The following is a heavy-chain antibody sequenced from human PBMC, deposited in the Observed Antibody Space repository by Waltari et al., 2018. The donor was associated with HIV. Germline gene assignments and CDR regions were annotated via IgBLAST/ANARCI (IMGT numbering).Heavy chain of an antibody. CDR3: RRTSIVPSDGSVDV. D-gene: IGHD2-21*01. Sequence: QVRLVQSGAEVKKPGASVRVSCKASGYTFTSYYIHWVRQAPGQGLEWMGRIDPTTATTSYSQRFQDRVTMTRDTSITTSYMELSRLRNDDMATYYCRRTSIVPSDGSVDVWGQGTTVIVSS. V-gene: IGHV1-2*06. CDR2: IDPTTATT. J-gene: IGHJ6*02. CDR1: GYTFTSYY.